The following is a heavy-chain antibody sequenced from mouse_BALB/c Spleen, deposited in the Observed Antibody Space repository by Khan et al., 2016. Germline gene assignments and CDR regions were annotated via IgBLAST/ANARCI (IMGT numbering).Heavy chain of an antibody. Sequence: EVQLLESGGGLVQPGGSLKLSCAASGFDFSRYWMRWVRQAPGKGLEWIGEINPDSSTMNYNPSLKDKFIISRDNAKNTLYLQLSKVRSEDTALFYWTRSYLHGCAMDYWGQGTSGTVYS. D-gene: IGHD1-2*01. V-gene: IGHV4-1*02. CDR1: GFDFSRYW. CDR3: TRSYLHGCAMDY. CDR2: INPDSSTM. J-gene: IGHJ4*01.